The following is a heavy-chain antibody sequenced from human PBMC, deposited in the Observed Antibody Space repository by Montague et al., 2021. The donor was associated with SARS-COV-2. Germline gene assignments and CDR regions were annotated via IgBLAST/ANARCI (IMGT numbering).Heavy chain of an antibody. Sequence: SETLSLTCAVYGGSFSGYYWSWIRQPPGKGLEWIGEINHSGGTNXNPSLKCRVTISVDTSKNQFSLKLSSVTAADTAVYYCARGPVDDNCSGGSCYSRYYYGMDVWGQGTTVTVSS. V-gene: IGHV4-34*01. J-gene: IGHJ6*02. CDR2: INHSGGT. D-gene: IGHD2-15*01. CDR3: ARGPVDDNCSGGSCYSRYYYGMDV. CDR1: GGSFSGYY.